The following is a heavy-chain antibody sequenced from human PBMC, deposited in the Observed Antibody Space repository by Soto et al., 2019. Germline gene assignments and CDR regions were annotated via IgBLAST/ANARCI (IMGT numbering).Heavy chain of an antibody. V-gene: IGHV3-7*03. CDR3: ARDSGYCSSTSCYIRFYYYYYGMDV. CDR2: IKQDGSEK. D-gene: IGHD2-2*02. Sequence: GGTLRLSCAASGFTFSSYWMSWVRQAPGKGLEWVANIKQDGSEKYYVDSVKGRFTISRDNAKNSLYLQMNSLRAEDTAVYYCARDSGYCSSTSCYIRFYYYYYGMDVWGQGTRVTVSS. CDR1: GFTFSSYW. J-gene: IGHJ6*02.